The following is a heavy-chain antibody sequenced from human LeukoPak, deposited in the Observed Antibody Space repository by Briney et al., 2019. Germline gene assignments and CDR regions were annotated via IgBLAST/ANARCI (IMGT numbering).Heavy chain of an antibody. CDR2: INWNSAII. CDR1: GFTFDDYA. V-gene: IGHV3-9*01. CDR3: AKASSYGSGLLDY. J-gene: IGHJ4*02. D-gene: IGHD3-10*01. Sequence: PGGFLRLSCAASGFTFDDYAMHWVRQAPGKGLEWVSGINWNSAIIGYADSVKGRFTISRDNTKNSLYLQMNSLRAEDTALYYCAKASSYGSGLLDYWGQGTLVTVSS.